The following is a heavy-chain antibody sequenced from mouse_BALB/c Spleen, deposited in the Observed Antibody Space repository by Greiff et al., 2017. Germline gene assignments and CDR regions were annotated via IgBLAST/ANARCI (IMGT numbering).Heavy chain of an antibody. Sequence: EVHLVESGAELVKPGASVKLSCTASGFNIKDTYMHWVKQRPEQGLEWIGRIDPANGNTKYDPKFQGKATITADTSSNTAYLQLSSLTSEDTAVYYCARGDVGFAYWGQGTLVTVSA. J-gene: IGHJ3*01. D-gene: IGHD3-3*01. CDR1: GFNIKDTY. V-gene: IGHV14-3*02. CDR2: IDPANGNT. CDR3: ARGDVGFAY.